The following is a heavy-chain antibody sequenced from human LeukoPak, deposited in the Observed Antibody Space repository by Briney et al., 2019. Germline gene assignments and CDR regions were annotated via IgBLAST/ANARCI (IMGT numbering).Heavy chain of an antibody. J-gene: IGHJ4*02. Sequence: GGSLRLSCAASGFTFSYYGMHWVRQAPGKGLEWVAVVSYDGSNECYADSVKGRFTISKDNAKNTVYLQMNNLRAEDTAVYYCVSFYETYWGRGTLVTVSS. CDR1: GFTFSYYG. CDR3: VSFYETY. V-gene: IGHV3-30*03. D-gene: IGHD2-2*01. CDR2: VSYDGSNE.